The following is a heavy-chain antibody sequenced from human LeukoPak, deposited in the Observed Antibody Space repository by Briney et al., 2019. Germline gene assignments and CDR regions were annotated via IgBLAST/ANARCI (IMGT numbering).Heavy chain of an antibody. CDR2: ISSSGSTI. CDR1: GFTFSSYE. V-gene: IGHV3-48*03. J-gene: IGHJ4*02. Sequence: GGSLRLSCAASGFTFSSYEMNWVRQAPGKGLEWVSYISSSGSTIYYADSVKGRFTISRDNAKNSLYLQMNSLRAEDTAVYYCARDWDWGSFDYLGQGTLGTGSS. CDR3: ARDWDWGSFDY. D-gene: IGHD3/OR15-3a*01.